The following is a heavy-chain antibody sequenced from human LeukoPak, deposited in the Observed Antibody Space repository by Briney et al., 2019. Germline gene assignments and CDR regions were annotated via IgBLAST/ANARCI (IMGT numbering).Heavy chain of an antibody. CDR3: ARAGQYGSGSYYSIYYGMDV. CDR1: GGSISSYY. CDR2: IYYSGST. D-gene: IGHD3-10*01. J-gene: IGHJ6*04. V-gene: IGHV4-59*01. Sequence: SETLSPTCTVSGGSISSYYWSWIRQPPGKGLEWIGYIYYSGSTNYNPSLKSRVTISVDTSKNQFSLKLSSVTAADTAVYYCARAGQYGSGSYYSIYYGMDVWGKGTTVTVSS.